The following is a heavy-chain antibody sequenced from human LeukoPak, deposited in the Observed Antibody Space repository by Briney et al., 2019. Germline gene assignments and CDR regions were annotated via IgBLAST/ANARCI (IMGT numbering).Heavy chain of an antibody. Sequence: PSETLSLTCTVYGGSFTGYYWRWIRQPPGKGLEWIGEINRSGGTNYNPSLKSRVTISVDTSKNQFSLKLNSVTAADTAVYYCARGPDSSAYYPDYWGQGTLVTVSS. J-gene: IGHJ4*02. CDR1: GGSFTGYY. CDR2: INRSGGT. D-gene: IGHD3-22*01. CDR3: ARGPDSSAYYPDY. V-gene: IGHV4-34*01.